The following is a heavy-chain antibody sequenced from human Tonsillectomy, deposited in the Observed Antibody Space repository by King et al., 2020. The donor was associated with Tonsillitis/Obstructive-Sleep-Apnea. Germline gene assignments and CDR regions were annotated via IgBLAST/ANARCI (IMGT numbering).Heavy chain of an antibody. D-gene: IGHD6-19*01. CDR3: ATALSRGIAVAGNPDY. CDR1: GFTFSSYG. J-gene: IGHJ4*02. CDR2: ISYDGSNK. V-gene: IGHV3-30*03. Sequence: VQLVESGGGVVQPGRSLRLSCAASGFTFSSYGMHWVRQAPGKGLEWVAVISYDGSNKYYADSVKGRFTISRDNSKNTLYLQMNRLRPEDPAVYYCATALSRGIAVAGNPDYWGQGTLVTVSS.